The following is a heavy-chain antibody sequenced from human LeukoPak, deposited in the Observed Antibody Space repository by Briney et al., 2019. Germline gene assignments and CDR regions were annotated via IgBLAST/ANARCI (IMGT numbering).Heavy chain of an antibody. CDR2: ISGSGGST. V-gene: IGHV3-23*01. D-gene: IGHD3-22*01. CDR1: GFTFSSYA. Sequence: GGSLRLSCAASGFTFSSYAMSWVRQAPGKGLEWVSAISGSGGSTYYADSVKGRFTISRDNSKNTLYLQMNSLRAEDTAVYYCAKEEQWDYYYDRSGYYGSSFDYWGQGTLVTVSS. J-gene: IGHJ4*02. CDR3: AKEEQWDYYYDRSGYYGSSFDY.